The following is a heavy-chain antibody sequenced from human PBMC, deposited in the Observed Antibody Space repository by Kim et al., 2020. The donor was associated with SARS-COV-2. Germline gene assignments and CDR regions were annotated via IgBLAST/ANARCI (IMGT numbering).Heavy chain of an antibody. J-gene: IGHJ5*02. CDR2: IYHSGST. CDR3: ARGVGYYYGLGSWFVP. Sequence: SETLSLTCAVSGGSVSSSNWWSWVRQPPGKGLEWIGEIYHSGSTNYNPPLKSRVTISVDKSKNQFSLKLSSVTAADTAVYYCARGVGYYYGLGSWFVPWGQGTLVTVSS. CDR1: GGSVSSSNW. D-gene: IGHD3-10*01. V-gene: IGHV4-4*02.